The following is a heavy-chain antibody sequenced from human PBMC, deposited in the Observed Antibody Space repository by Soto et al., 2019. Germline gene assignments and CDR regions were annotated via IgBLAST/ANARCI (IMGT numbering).Heavy chain of an antibody. D-gene: IGHD3-10*01. V-gene: IGHV4-34*01. CDR1: GGSFSGYS. Sequence: LSLTCAVYGGSFSGYSWNWIRQPPGKGLEWIGEINHSGSTNYNPSLKSRVTISLDTSKNQFSLRLTSLTAADTAVYYCARDLDASGSYYTDYWGQGTLVTVSS. CDR3: ARDLDASGSYYTDY. J-gene: IGHJ4*02. CDR2: INHSGST.